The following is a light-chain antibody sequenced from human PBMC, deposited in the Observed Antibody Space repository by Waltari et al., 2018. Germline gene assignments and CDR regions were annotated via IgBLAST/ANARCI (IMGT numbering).Light chain of an antibody. CDR3: QSYDSSLSGSV. CDR1: SSNIGAGYD. Sequence: QSVLTQPPSVSGAPGQRVTISCTGSSSNIGAGYDVYWYQQLPGPAPKLLIFGNTNRPSGVPDRFSGSKSGTSASLAITGLQAEDEADYYCQSYDSSLSGSVFGGGTKLTVL. V-gene: IGLV1-40*01. CDR2: GNT. J-gene: IGLJ2*01.